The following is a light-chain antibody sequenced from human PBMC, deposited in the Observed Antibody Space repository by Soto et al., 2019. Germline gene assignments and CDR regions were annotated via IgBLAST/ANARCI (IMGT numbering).Light chain of an antibody. CDR3: SSYTNTATVV. CDR1: SSDVGGRDF. J-gene: IGLJ3*02. V-gene: IGLV2-14*03. CDR2: NVN. Sequence: QSALTQVASVSGSPGQSITISCTGTSSDVGGRDFVSWYQHHPGKAPKLIIYNVNYRPSGVSDRFSGSKSGNTASLTISGFQADDEADYYCSSYTNTATVVFGGGTKVTVL.